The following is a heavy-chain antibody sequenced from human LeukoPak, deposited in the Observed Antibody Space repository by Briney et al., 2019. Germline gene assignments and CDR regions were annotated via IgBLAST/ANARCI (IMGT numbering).Heavy chain of an antibody. V-gene: IGHV1-2*02. Sequence: ASVKVSCKASGYTFTGYYMHWVRQAPGQGLEWMGWINPNSGGTNYAQKFQGRVTMTRNTSISTAYMELSSLRSEDTAVYYCARGPTGYPNWFDPWGQGSLVTVSS. CDR3: ARGPTGYPNWFDP. D-gene: IGHD3-9*01. CDR1: GYTFTGYY. J-gene: IGHJ5*02. CDR2: INPNSGGT.